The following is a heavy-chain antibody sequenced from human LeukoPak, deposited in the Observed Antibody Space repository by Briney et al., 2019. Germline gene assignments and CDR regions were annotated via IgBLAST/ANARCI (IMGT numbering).Heavy chain of an antibody. J-gene: IGHJ4*02. CDR3: ARALPTITAIGDY. D-gene: IGHD5-18*01. V-gene: IGHV1-24*01. Sequence: ASVKVSCKVSGYSLTELSMHWVRQAPGKGLEWMGSFDPEDGETTYAQKFQGRVTMTEDTSTDTVYMELSSLRSEDTAVYYCARALPTITAIGDYWGQGTLVTVSS. CDR1: GYSLTELS. CDR2: FDPEDGET.